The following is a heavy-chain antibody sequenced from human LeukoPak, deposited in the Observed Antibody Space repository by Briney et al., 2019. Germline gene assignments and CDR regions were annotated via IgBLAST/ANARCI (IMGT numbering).Heavy chain of an antibody. Sequence: SETLSLTCTVSGGSISSYYWSWIRQPPGKGLEWIGYIYYSGSTNYNPSLKSRVTISVDTSKNQFSLKLSSVTGADTAVYYCARQGGITMIVVVITDAFDIWGQGTMVTVSS. CDR3: ARQGGITMIVVVITDAFDI. CDR1: GGSISSYY. V-gene: IGHV4-59*08. J-gene: IGHJ3*02. CDR2: IYYSGST. D-gene: IGHD3-22*01.